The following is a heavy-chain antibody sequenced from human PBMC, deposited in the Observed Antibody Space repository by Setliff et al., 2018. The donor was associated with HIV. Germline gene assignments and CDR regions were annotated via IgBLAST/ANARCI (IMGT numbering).Heavy chain of an antibody. CDR2: IYTSGST. V-gene: IGHV4-4*07. Sequence: PSETLSLTCTVSGGSISDYSWSWIRQPAGKGLEWIGGIYTSGSTNYNPSLRSGVTMSVDTSKNQFSLKLSSVTAADTAVYYCARIVVVIAKYFDYWGQGTLVTVSS. CDR3: ARIVVVIAKYFDY. J-gene: IGHJ4*02. CDR1: GGSISDYS. D-gene: IGHD2-21*01.